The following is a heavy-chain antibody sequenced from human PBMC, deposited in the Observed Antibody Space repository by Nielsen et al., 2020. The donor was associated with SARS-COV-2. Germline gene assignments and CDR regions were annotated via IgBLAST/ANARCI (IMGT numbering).Heavy chain of an antibody. V-gene: IGHV4-59*12. Sequence: SETLSLTCTVSGGSISSYYWSWIRQPPGKGLEWIGYIYYSGSTYYNPSLKSRVTISVDKSKNQFSLKLSSVTAADTAVYYCARGNGDYGDYVDYYYYGMDVWGQGTTVTVSS. CDR3: ARGNGDYGDYVDYYYYGMDV. CDR1: GGSISSYY. CDR2: IYYSGST. J-gene: IGHJ6*02. D-gene: IGHD4-17*01.